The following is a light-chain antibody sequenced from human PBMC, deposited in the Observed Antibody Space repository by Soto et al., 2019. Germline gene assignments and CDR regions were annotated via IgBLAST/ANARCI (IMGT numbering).Light chain of an antibody. J-gene: IGLJ1*01. Sequence: QSALTQRASVSGSPGQSITISCTGTSSDIGGYNYDSWYQQLPGKVPKLIIYDVSNRPSGVSDRFSGSKSGNAASLTISGLQAEDEADYYCSSYTSTSTLYVFGTGTKLTVL. V-gene: IGLV2-14*03. CDR3: SSYTSTSTLYV. CDR2: DVS. CDR1: SSDIGGYNY.